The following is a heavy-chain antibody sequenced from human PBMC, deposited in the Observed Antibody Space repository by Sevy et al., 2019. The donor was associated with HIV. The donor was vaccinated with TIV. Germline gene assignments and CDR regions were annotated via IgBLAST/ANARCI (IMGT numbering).Heavy chain of an antibody. CDR3: ARETGNGEFGFYFDY. CDR2: IKQDESEK. Sequence: GGSLRLSCAASGFSFSTYWMHWVRQAPGKGLEWVANIKQDESEKYYVASVKGRFTISRDNAKNSVYLQMNSLRAEDTAVYYCARETGNGEFGFYFDYWGQGTLVTVSS. CDR1: GFSFSTYW. D-gene: IGHD1-1*01. V-gene: IGHV3-7*01. J-gene: IGHJ4*02.